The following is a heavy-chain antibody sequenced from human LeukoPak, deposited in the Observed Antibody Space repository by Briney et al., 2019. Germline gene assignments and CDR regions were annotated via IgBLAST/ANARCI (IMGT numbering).Heavy chain of an antibody. Sequence: ASVKVSFKASGYTFTSYYMHWVRQAPGQGLEWMGIINPSGGTTTYAQKFQGRVTMTRDTSTSTAYMDLSSLRSEDTAVYYCARPTSIIPASNIYYYYAMDVWGQGTTVTVSS. D-gene: IGHD2-2*01. CDR2: INPSGGTT. J-gene: IGHJ6*02. CDR1: GYTFTSYY. V-gene: IGHV1-46*01. CDR3: ARPTSIIPASNIYYYYAMDV.